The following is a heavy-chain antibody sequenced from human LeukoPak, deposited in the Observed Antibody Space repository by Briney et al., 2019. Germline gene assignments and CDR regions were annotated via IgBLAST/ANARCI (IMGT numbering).Heavy chain of an antibody. J-gene: IGHJ6*03. CDR1: GGTFSSYA. Sequence: ASVKVSCKASGGTFSSYAISWVRQAPGQGLEWMGGIIPIFGTANYAQKFQGRVTITTDESTSTAYMELSSLRSEDTAVYYCARAPHPGRLNYYYYMDVWGKGTTVTVSS. CDR2: IIPIFGTA. CDR3: ARAPHPGRLNYYYYMDV. D-gene: IGHD3-16*01. V-gene: IGHV1-69*05.